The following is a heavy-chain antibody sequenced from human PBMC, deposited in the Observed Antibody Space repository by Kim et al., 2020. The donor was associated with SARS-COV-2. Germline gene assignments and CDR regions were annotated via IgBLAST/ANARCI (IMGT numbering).Heavy chain of an antibody. V-gene: IGHV3-21*01. CDR2: ISGSTGNM. J-gene: IGHJ1*01. CDR3: ARTGAVAGRD. D-gene: IGHD6-19*01. CDR1: GFTFRWYT. Sequence: GGSLRLSCATSGFTFRWYTMNWVRQAPGRGLEWVSSISGSTGNMYYADSAQGQVTISRDNAKNSVSLQMNGLRVEDSGVYYCARTGAVAGRDWGQGALVTVSS.